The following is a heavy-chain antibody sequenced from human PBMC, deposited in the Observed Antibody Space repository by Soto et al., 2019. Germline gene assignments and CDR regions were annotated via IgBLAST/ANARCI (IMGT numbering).Heavy chain of an antibody. Sequence: GGSLRLSCAASGFTFDDYAMHWVRQAPGKGLEWVSGISWNSGSIGYADSVKGRFTISRDNAKNTLYLQMDSLRAEDTAVYYCARGPHGYSYGDSWGQGTLVTVSS. J-gene: IGHJ5*01. V-gene: IGHV3-9*01. CDR3: ARGPHGYSYGDS. CDR2: ISWNSGSI. CDR1: GFTFDDYA. D-gene: IGHD5-18*01.